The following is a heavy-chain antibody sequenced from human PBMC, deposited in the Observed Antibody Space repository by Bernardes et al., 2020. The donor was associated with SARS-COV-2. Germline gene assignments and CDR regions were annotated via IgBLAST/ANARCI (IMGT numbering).Heavy chain of an antibody. CDR3: ARGWGGRGIVVGYGRYYYYMDV. J-gene: IGHJ6*03. V-gene: IGHV3-11*01. CDR2: ISNSGNTI. D-gene: IGHD2-2*01. CDR1: GFSFSDYY. Sequence: GGSLRLSCAASGFSFSDYYMSWVRQAPGKGLEWLSYISNSGNTIYYGDSVKGRFTISRDNAKNSVYLQMSSLSAEDTAVYYCARGWGGRGIVVGYGRYYYYMDVWGKGTTVTVSS.